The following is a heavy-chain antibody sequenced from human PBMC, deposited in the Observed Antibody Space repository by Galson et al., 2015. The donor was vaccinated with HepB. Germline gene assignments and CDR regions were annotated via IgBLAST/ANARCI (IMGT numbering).Heavy chain of an antibody. CDR3: ARDQGEVGATQYYFDY. CDR2: IWYDGSNK. D-gene: IGHD1-26*01. V-gene: IGHV3-33*01. Sequence: SLRLSCAASGFTFSSYGMHWVRQAPGKGLEWVAVIWYDGSNKYYADSVKGRFTISRDNSKNTLYLQMNSLRAEDTAVYYCARDQGEVGATQYYFDYWGQGTLVTVSS. J-gene: IGHJ4*02. CDR1: GFTFSSYG.